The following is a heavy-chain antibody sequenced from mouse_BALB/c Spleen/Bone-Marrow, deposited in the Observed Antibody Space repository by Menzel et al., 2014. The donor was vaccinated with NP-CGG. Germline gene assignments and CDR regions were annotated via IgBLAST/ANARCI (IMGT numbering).Heavy chain of an antibody. CDR2: ISSGGGST. CDR1: GFAFSSYD. D-gene: IGHD1-2*01. J-gene: IGHJ1*01. Sequence: EVMLVESGGGLVKPGGSLKLSCAASGFAFSSYDMSWVRQTPEKRLEWVAYISSGGGSTYYPDTVKGRFTISRNNAKNTLYPQMSSLKSEDTAMYCCARQGYGYVDFDVWGAGTTVTVSS. CDR3: ARQGYGYVDFDV. V-gene: IGHV5-12-1*01.